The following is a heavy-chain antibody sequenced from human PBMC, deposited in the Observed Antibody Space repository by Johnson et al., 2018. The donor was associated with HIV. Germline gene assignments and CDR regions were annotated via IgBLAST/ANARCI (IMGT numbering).Heavy chain of an antibody. CDR2: ISYDAANK. Sequence: QVQLVESGGGVVQPGKSLRLSCAASGFTFSKYAMHWVRQAPGKGLEWVTVISYDAANKYYTDSVKGRFTISRDNSKNTLCLQMNSLRVEDTAVYFCAKVIGEPGIWGQGTMVTVSS. V-gene: IGHV3-30*04. CDR1: GFTFSKYA. D-gene: IGHD1-26*01. CDR3: AKVIGEPGI. J-gene: IGHJ3*02.